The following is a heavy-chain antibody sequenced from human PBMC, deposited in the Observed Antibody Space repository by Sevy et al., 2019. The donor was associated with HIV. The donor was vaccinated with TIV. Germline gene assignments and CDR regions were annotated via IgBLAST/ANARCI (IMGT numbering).Heavy chain of an antibody. Sequence: GGSLRLSCAASGFTFSSYAMDWVRQAPGKGLEWVSTISGSRESTYYADSVNGRFTISRDHSQNTAFLQMNSLRAEDTAVYYCAKRGNGWYELDFWGRGTLVTVSS. CDR2: ISGSREST. CDR1: GFTFSSYA. D-gene: IGHD6-19*01. J-gene: IGHJ4*02. V-gene: IGHV3-23*01. CDR3: AKRGNGWYELDF.